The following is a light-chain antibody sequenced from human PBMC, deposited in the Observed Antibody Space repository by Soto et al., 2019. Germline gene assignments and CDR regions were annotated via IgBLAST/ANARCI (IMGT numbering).Light chain of an antibody. J-gene: IGLJ1*01. CDR1: SSDIGGSEY. CDR2: GVX. Sequence: QSALTQPASVSGSPGQSITISCAGTSSDIGGSEYVAWYQQHPGKAPKLMIYGVXXRPSXVXNRFXGSKSGNTASLTISGLQAEDEAXYFCYSSRSSSTTFYVFGTGTKVTVL. V-gene: IGLV2-14*03. CDR3: YSSRSSSTTFYV.